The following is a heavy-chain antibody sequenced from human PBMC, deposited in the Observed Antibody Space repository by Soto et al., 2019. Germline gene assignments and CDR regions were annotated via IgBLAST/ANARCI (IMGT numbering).Heavy chain of an antibody. CDR1: GGSFSGYY. Sequence: SETLSLTCAVYGGSFSGYYWSWIRQPPGKGLEWIGEINHSGSTNYNPSLKSRVTISVDTSKNQFSLKLSSVTAADTAVYYCARVHRTFGVVIDAFDIWGQGTMVTVSS. CDR3: ARVHRTFGVVIDAFDI. D-gene: IGHD3-3*01. J-gene: IGHJ3*02. CDR2: INHSGST. V-gene: IGHV4-34*01.